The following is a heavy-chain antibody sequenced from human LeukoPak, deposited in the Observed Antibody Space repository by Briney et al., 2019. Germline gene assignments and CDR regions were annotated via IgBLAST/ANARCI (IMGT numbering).Heavy chain of an antibody. J-gene: IGHJ4*02. CDR3: AKDRGGYFDY. V-gene: IGHV3-23*01. Sequence: PGGSLRLSCAASGFTVSSNYMSWVRQAPGKGLEWVSAISGSGGSTYYADSVKGRFTISRDNSKNTLYLQMNSLRAEDTAVYYCAKDRGGYFDYWGQGTLVTVSS. CDR2: ISGSGGST. D-gene: IGHD3-22*01. CDR1: GFTVSSNY.